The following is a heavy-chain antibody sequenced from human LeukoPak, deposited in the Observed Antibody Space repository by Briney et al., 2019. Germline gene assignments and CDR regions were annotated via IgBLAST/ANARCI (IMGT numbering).Heavy chain of an antibody. D-gene: IGHD2-2*01. V-gene: IGHV3-21*01. Sequence: GGSLRLSCAASGFTFSSYSMNWVRQAPGKGLEWVSSISSSSSYIYYADSVKGRFTISRDNAKNSLYLQMNSLRAEDTAVYYCARAQDIVVVPAAIQDYWGQGTLVTVSS. CDR3: ARAQDIVVVPAAIQDY. CDR1: GFTFSSYS. CDR2: ISSSSSYI. J-gene: IGHJ4*02.